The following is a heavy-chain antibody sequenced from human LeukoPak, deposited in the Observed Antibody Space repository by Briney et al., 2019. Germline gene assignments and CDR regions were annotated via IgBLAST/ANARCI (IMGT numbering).Heavy chain of an antibody. D-gene: IGHD5-12*01. CDR2: IYYSGST. CDR1: GGSISSYY. J-gene: IGHJ4*02. CDR3: ARGRILAARYYFDY. Sequence: PSETLSLTCTVSGGSISSYYWSWIRQPPGKGLEWIGYIYYSGSTNYNPSPKSRVTISVDTSKNQFSLKLSTATAADTAIYYCARGRILAARYYFDYWGPGTLVAVSS. V-gene: IGHV4-59*08.